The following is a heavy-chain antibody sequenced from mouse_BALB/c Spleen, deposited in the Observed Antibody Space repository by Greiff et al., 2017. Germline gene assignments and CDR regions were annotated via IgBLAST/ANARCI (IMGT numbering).Heavy chain of an antibody. V-gene: IGHV1S127*01. Sequence: QVQLQQSGPQLVRPGASVKISCTASGYSFTSYWMHWVKQRPGQGLEWIGMIDPSDSDTRLNQKFKDRDTLPGDKSSSTAYVQLSSPTSGDSAVYYCARVEDGNSDYWGQGTTVTVSA. D-gene: IGHD2-1*01. CDR1: GYSFTSYW. CDR2: IDPSDSDT. J-gene: IGHJ2*01. CDR3: ARVEDGNSDY.